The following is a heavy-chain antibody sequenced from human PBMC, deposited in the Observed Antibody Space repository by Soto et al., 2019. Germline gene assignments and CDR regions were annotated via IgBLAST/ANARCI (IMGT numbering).Heavy chain of an antibody. J-gene: IGHJ4*02. V-gene: IGHV1-2*02. CDR1: GYNFPGNY. D-gene: IGHD2-2*01. CDR2: INPTTGGT. CDR3: ARGYCSSIGCSHYFDY. Sequence: QVQLVQSGAEVKKPGASVKVSCKASGYNFPGNYMHWVRQAPGQGLEWMALINPTTGGTTYAQKFQGRVTMTWDTSISTAYVELCRLTYDDTAIYFCARGYCSSIGCSHYFDYWGQGTLVTVSS.